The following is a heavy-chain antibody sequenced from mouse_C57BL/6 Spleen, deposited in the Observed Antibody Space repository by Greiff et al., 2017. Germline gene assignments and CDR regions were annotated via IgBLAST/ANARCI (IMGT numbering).Heavy chain of an antibody. CDR1: GYTFTSYW. CDR2: IDPSDSYT. J-gene: IGHJ2*01. D-gene: IGHD4-1*01. Sequence: QVQLQQPGAELVMPGASVKLSCKASGYTFTSYWMHWVKQRPGQGLEWIGEIDPSDSYTNYNQKFKGKSTLTVDKSSSTAYMQLSSLASEDSAVYYCARRLTGIDYWGQGTTLTVSS. CDR3: ARRLTGIDY. V-gene: IGHV1-69*01.